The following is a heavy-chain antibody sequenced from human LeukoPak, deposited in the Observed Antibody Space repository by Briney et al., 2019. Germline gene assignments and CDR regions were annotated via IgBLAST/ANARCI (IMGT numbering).Heavy chain of an antibody. CDR2: INHSGST. Sequence: SETLSLTCAVYGGSFSGFYWTWIRQPPGKGLEWIGEINHSGSTNYNPSLESRVTISVDTSKNQFSLKLSSVTAADTAVYYCARRVVAATIDYWGQGTLVTVSS. V-gene: IGHV4-34*01. J-gene: IGHJ4*02. CDR3: ARRVVAATIDY. CDR1: GGSFSGFY. D-gene: IGHD2-15*01.